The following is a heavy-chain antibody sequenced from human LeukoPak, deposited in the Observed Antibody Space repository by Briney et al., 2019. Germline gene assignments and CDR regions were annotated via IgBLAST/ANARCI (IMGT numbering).Heavy chain of an antibody. CDR1: GDSISSNSYY. V-gene: IGHV4-39*01. Sequence: SETLSLTCIVSGDSISSNSYYWGWIRQPPGKGLEWIGSIYYSGSTYYNPSLKSRVTISVDTSKNQFSLKLSSVTAADTAVYYCARTRYYYNSRSYGAPYYFDYWGQGTLVTVSS. D-gene: IGHD3-10*01. J-gene: IGHJ4*02. CDR3: ARTRYYYNSRSYGAPYYFDY. CDR2: IYYSGST.